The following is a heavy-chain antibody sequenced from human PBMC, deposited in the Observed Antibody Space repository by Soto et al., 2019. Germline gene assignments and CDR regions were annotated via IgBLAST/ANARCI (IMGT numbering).Heavy chain of an antibody. Sequence: QVQLVESGGGLVKPGGSLRLSCAASGFTFSDYYMSWIRQAPGKGLEWVSYISSSGSTIYYAESVKGRFTISMHNAKNSLYLHMNSLSAEDTAVYYCASPPFTPHDGMDVWRQGTTVTVSS. CDR3: ASPPFTPHDGMDV. V-gene: IGHV3-11*01. CDR2: ISSSGSTI. CDR1: GFTFSDYY. J-gene: IGHJ6*02.